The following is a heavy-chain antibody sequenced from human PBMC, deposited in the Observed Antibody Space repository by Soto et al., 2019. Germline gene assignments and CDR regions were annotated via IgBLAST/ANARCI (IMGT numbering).Heavy chain of an antibody. CDR3: AKEAGLVRFFDWLSNGLDV. CDR1: GFTFDDYA. V-gene: IGHV3-9*01. Sequence: EVQLVESGGDLVQPGRSLRLSCAASGFTFDDYAMHWVRQAPGKGLEWVSGISWNSGNKGYADSVKGQFTISRDNAKNFLYLEMNSLRAEDTALYYCAKEAGLVRFFDWLSNGLDVWGQGTAVTVS. J-gene: IGHJ6*02. D-gene: IGHD3-9*01. CDR2: ISWNSGNK.